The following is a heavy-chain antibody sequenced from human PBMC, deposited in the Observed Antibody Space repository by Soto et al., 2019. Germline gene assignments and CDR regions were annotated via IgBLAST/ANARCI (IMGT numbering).Heavy chain of an antibody. CDR3: AREVIPLTTAWYFDL. V-gene: IGHV4-30-4*01. CDR1: GGPISGGVGGLYY. D-gene: IGHD4-17*01. J-gene: IGHJ2*01. CDR2: IYDSGST. Sequence: QLQLRESGPGLVKPSETLSLTCTVSGGPISGGVGGLYYWSGIGQPPGKGLEWIGYIYDSGSTYSYPSLKSRVTISVDTSKTQCSLRLSSVTAADTAVYYCAREVIPLTTAWYFDLWGRGTLVTVSS.